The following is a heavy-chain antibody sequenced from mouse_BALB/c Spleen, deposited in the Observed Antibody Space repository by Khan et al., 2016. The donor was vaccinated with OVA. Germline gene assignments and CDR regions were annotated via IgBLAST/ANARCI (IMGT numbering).Heavy chain of an antibody. CDR2: INTYTGEP. V-gene: IGHV9-3-1*01. J-gene: IGHJ2*01. CDR3: ARFPGGY. CDR1: GYTFTDYV. Sequence: QIQLVQSGPDLKKPGETVKISCKASGYTFTDYVMNWVKQAPGKGLKWMGWINTYTGEPTYADDFKGRFAFSLETSASTAYLQINSLKNEDTATYFGARFPGGYWGQGTTLTVSA.